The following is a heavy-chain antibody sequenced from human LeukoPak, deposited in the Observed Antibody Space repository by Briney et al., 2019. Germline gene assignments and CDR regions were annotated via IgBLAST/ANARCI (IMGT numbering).Heavy chain of an antibody. V-gene: IGHV4-34*01. D-gene: IGHD3-10*01. Sequence: SETLSLTCAVYGGSFIGFHWNWIRQPPGKGLEWIGDINHSGSTNYNPSLTSRVTISVDPSKNQFSLNLSSVTAADTAVYYCARAVGKCEPMGYWGQGTLVTVSS. CDR2: INHSGST. CDR1: GGSFIGFH. J-gene: IGHJ4*02. CDR3: ARAVGKCEPMGY.